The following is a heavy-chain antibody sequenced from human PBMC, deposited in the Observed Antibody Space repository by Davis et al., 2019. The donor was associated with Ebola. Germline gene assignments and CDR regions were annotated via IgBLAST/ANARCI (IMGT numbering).Heavy chain of an antibody. CDR3: ARAGLDLGRPGGFDF. Sequence: GGSLRLSCAASGFTVSTNYMSWVRQAPGKGLEWVSVIYSGGTTHYADSVKGRFTVSRDNSKNTLYLDMDSLRHEDTAVYYCARAGLDLGRPGGFDFWGQGTLVTVSS. CDR2: IYSGGTT. J-gene: IGHJ4*02. CDR1: GFTVSTNY. V-gene: IGHV3-53*05. D-gene: IGHD3/OR15-3a*01.